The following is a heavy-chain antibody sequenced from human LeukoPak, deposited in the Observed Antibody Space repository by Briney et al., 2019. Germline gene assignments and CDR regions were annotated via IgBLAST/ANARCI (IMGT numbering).Heavy chain of an antibody. Sequence: TASETLSLTCTVSGGSISSYYWSWIRQPPGKGLEWIGYIYYSGNTNYNPSLKSRVTISVDTSKNQFSLKLSSVTAADTAVYYCARSPQGVVVTAINWFDPWGQGTLVTVSS. J-gene: IGHJ5*02. CDR2: IYYSGNT. V-gene: IGHV4-59*12. CDR3: ARSPQGVVVTAINWFDP. D-gene: IGHD2-21*02. CDR1: GGSISSYY.